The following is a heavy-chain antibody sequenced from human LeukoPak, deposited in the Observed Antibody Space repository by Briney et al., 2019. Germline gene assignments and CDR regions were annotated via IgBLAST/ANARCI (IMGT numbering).Heavy chain of an antibody. J-gene: IGHJ4*01. CDR1: GFTFSNSA. D-gene: IGHD6-19*01. CDR2: LSGSGITT. V-gene: IGHV3-23*01. Sequence: GGSLRLSCAASGFTFSNSAMSWVRQAPGKGLEWVSTLSGSGITTYYADSVKGRFTISRDNSKNTLYLQINTLRAEDSALYYCAKGIYSSGWSYFDYCGHGTLVTVSS. CDR3: AKGIYSSGWSYFDY.